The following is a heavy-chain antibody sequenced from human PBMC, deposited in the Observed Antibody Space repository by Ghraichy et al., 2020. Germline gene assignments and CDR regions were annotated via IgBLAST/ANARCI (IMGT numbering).Heavy chain of an antibody. D-gene: IGHD6-19*01. CDR1: GFTFTTYA. V-gene: IGHV3-23*01. CDR2: ISGSGGNI. J-gene: IGHJ4*02. Sequence: GGSLRLSCAASGFTFTTYAMSWVRQAPGKGLEWVSSISGSGGNIYYADSVKGRFTISRDNSKNTLYLQINSLRAEDTALYYCAKSGSGWSGFWGYWDQGTLVTVSS. CDR3: AKSGSGWSGFWGY.